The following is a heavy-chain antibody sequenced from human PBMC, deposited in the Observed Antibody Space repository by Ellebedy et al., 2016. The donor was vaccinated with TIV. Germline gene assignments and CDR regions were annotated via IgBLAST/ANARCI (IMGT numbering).Heavy chain of an antibody. J-gene: IGHJ5*01. V-gene: IGHV3-53*01. Sequence: PGGSLRLSCTASGFTVSSNYMNWVRQAPGKGLEWVSVIYSGGNTYYADSVKGPFTISRDNSKNTVYLQMNSLRAEDTAVYYCAREVYSSTWYDCWGQGTLVTVSS. CDR2: IYSGGNT. CDR3: AREVYSSTWYDC. CDR1: GFTVSSNY. D-gene: IGHD4-11*01.